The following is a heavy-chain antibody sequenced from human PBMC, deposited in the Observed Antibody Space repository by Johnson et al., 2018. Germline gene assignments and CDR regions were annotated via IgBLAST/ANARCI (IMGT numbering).Heavy chain of an antibody. CDR1: GFTFSSYG. CDR2: ISYDGSNK. CDR3: AKPWGSMDV. D-gene: IGHD3-16*01. V-gene: IGHV3-30*18. J-gene: IGHJ6*02. Sequence: QVQLVESGGGVVQPGRSXRLSCAASGFTFSSYGMHWVRQAPGKGLEWVAVISYDGSNKYYADSVKGRFTISRDNSKNTLYLQMNSLRAEDTAVYYCAKPWGSMDVWGQGTTVTVSS.